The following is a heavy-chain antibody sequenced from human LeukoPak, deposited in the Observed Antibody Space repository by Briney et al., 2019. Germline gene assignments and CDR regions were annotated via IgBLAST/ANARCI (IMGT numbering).Heavy chain of an antibody. CDR1: GYSISSGYY. V-gene: IGHV4-38-2*02. CDR2: IYHSGST. D-gene: IGHD3-10*01. J-gene: IGHJ4*02. CDR3: ARDRGLWFGTPPFDY. Sequence: TSETLSLTCTVSGYSISSGYYWGWIRQPPGKGLEWIGSIYHSGSTYYNPSLKSRVTISVDTSKNQFSLKLSSVTAADTAVYYCARDRGLWFGTPPFDYWGQGTLVTVSS.